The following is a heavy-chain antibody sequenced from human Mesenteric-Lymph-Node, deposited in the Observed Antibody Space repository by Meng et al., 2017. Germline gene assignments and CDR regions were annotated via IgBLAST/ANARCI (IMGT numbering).Heavy chain of an antibody. CDR2: VYYSGST. Sequence: SETLSLTCAVYGGSFSGYYWAWIRQPPGKGLEWIGSVYYSGSTYYNPSLKSRLTISIDTSNNQFSLKLSSVTAADTAIYSCARDLTGGAFDSWGLGTWVTVCS. CDR1: GGSFSGYY. CDR3: ARDLTGGAFDS. V-gene: IGHV4-34*01. J-gene: IGHJ4*02. D-gene: IGHD4/OR15-4a*01.